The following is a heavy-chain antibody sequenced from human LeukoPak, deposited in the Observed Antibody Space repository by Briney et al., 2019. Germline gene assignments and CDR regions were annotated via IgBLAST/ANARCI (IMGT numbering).Heavy chain of an antibody. V-gene: IGHV3-74*01. Sequence: GGSLRLSCAASGFTFSSYWMHWVRQAPGKGLVWVSRINSDGSSTSYADSVKGRFTISRDNAKNTLYLQMNSLRAEDTAVYYCARDASYSSGWYPTYYCYYGMDVWGQGTTVTVSS. CDR3: ARDASYSSGWYPTYYCYYGMDV. CDR1: GFTFSSYW. CDR2: INSDGSST. D-gene: IGHD6-19*01. J-gene: IGHJ6*02.